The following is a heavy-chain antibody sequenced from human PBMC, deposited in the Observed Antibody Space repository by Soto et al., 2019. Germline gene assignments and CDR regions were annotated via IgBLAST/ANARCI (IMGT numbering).Heavy chain of an antibody. D-gene: IGHD3-9*01. CDR1: GFSLSTSGVG. V-gene: IGHV2-5*02. Sequence: QITLKESGPTLVKPTQTLTLTCTFSGFSLSTSGVGVGWIRQPPGKALEWLALIYWDDDKRYSPSLKSRLTIPKDTSKNQVVLTMTNMDPVDTATYYCARTYYDILTGYYIGDAFDIWGQGTMVTVSS. CDR2: IYWDDDK. CDR3: ARTYYDILTGYYIGDAFDI. J-gene: IGHJ3*02.